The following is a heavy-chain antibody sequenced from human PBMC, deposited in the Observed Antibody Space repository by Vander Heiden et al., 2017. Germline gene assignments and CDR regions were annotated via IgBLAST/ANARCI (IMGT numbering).Heavy chain of an antibody. J-gene: IGHJ4*02. D-gene: IGHD5-18*01. Sequence: QVQLVQSGAEVKKPRAAVKVSCKASGYTFTGDYMHWARQAPGQGLEWMGWINPNSGGTNYAQKFQGRVTMTRDTSISTAYMELSRLRSDDTAVYYCARGYVDTAMVSDYWGQGTLVTVSS. CDR2: INPNSGGT. CDR1: GYTFTGDY. V-gene: IGHV1-2*02. CDR3: ARGYVDTAMVSDY.